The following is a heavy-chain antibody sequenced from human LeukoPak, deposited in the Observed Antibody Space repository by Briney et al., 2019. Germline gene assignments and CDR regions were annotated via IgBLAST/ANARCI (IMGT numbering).Heavy chain of an antibody. CDR2: IIPIFGTA. Sequence: SVKVSCKASGGTSSSYAISWVRQAPGQGLEWMGGIIPIFGTANYAQKFQGRVTITADESTSTAYMELSSLGSEDTAVYYCARDFIPKILGSGSYYKTFPLGWFDPWGQGTLVTVSS. CDR3: ARDFIPKILGSGSYYKTFPLGWFDP. D-gene: IGHD3-10*01. CDR1: GGTSSSYA. J-gene: IGHJ5*02. V-gene: IGHV1-69*01.